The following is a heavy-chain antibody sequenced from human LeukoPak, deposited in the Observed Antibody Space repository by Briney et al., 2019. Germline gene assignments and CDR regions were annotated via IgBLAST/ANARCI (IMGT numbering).Heavy chain of an antibody. D-gene: IGHD4-17*01. CDR1: GFTFSGSA. J-gene: IGHJ4*02. CDR2: IRSKANSYAT. CDR3: TRLSRVPDYGDYAYDY. V-gene: IGHV3-73*01. Sequence: PGGSLRLSCAASGFTFSGSAMHWVRQASGKGLEWVGRIRSKANSYATAYAASVKGRFTISRDDSKNTAYLQMNSLKTEDTAVYYCTRLSRVPDYGDYAYDYWGQGTLVTASS.